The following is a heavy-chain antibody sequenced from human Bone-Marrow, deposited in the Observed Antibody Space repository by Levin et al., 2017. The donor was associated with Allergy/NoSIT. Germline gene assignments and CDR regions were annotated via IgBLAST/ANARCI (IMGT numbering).Heavy chain of an antibody. Sequence: TGGSLRLSCRASGFTFHTSAMTWVRQAPGKGLAWVSAIGGSGDITSYADSVKGRFTVSRDNSKNILFLQMDNLRVEDTAVFYCVKGSSGWFQEEDSWGQGTLLTVSS. CDR3: VKGSSGWFQEEDS. CDR1: GFTFHTSA. J-gene: IGHJ4*02. D-gene: IGHD6-19*01. V-gene: IGHV3-23*01. CDR2: IGGSGDIT.